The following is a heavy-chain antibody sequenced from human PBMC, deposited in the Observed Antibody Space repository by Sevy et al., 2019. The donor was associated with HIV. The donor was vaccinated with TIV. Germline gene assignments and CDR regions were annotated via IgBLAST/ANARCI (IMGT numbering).Heavy chain of an antibody. D-gene: IGHD3-10*01. Sequence: GGSLRLSCAASGFTFSSYAMSWVRQAPGKGLEWVSAISGRGGSTYNADSVKGRLTISRDNSKNTQYLQMNSLRAEDTAVYYCGKLSRVTMVRGVITGDFDYWGQGTLVTVSS. CDR1: GFTFSSYA. J-gene: IGHJ4*02. CDR3: GKLSRVTMVRGVITGDFDY. V-gene: IGHV3-23*01. CDR2: ISGRGGST.